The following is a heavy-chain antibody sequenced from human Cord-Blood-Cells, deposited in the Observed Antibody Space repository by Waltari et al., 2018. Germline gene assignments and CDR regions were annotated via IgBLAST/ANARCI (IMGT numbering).Heavy chain of an antibody. V-gene: IGHV1-69*12. CDR3: ARGRVLRFLEWHHSYGMDV. Sequence: QVQLVQSGAEVKTPGSSVKVSCKASGGTFSSYAISWVRKATGQGVGWMGGIIPIFGTANYAQKFQGRVTITADESTSTAYMELSSLRSEDTAVYYCARGRVLRFLEWHHSYGMDVWGQGTTVTVSS. J-gene: IGHJ6*02. CDR1: GGTFSSYA. D-gene: IGHD3-3*01. CDR2: IIPIFGTA.